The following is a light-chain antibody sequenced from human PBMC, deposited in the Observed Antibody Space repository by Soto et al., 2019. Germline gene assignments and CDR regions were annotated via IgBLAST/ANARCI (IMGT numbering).Light chain of an antibody. CDR2: GAS. CDR1: QSVSSN. V-gene: IGKV3-11*01. Sequence: EIVVTQTPATLSVSTGERATLSCRASQSVSSNLAWYLQKPGQAPRLLIYGASYGATGIPARFSGSGSGTDFTLTISSLEPEDFAVYYCQQRSNWPPITFGQGTRLEIK. J-gene: IGKJ5*01. CDR3: QQRSNWPPIT.